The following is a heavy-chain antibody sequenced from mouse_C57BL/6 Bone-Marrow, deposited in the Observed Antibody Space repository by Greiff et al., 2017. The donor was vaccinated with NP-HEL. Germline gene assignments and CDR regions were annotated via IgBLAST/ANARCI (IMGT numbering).Heavy chain of an antibody. CDR2: IDPEDGET. J-gene: IGHJ1*03. D-gene: IGHD1-1*01. CDR1: GFNIKDYY. Sequence: VQLKQSGAELVKPGASVKLSCTASGFNIKDYYMHWVKQRTEQGLEWIGRIDPEDGETKYAPKFQGKATITADTSSNTAYLQLSSLTSEDTAVYYCAAITTVVSGYFDVWGTGTTVTVSS. V-gene: IGHV14-2*01. CDR3: AAITTVVSGYFDV.